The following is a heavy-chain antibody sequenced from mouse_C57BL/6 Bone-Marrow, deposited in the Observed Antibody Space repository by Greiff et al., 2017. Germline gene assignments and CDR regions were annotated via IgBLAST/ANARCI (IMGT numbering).Heavy chain of an antibody. Sequence: EVKLVESGGGLVKPGGSLKLSCAASGFTFSSYAMSWVRQTPEKRLEWVATISDGGSYTYYPDNVKGRFTISRDNAKNNLYLQMSHLKSEDTAMYYCARERLRPAWFAYRGQVRLVTVS. D-gene: IGHD3-2*02. CDR3: ARERLRPAWFAY. J-gene: IGHJ3*01. CDR2: ISDGGSYT. CDR1: GFTFSSYA. V-gene: IGHV5-4*01.